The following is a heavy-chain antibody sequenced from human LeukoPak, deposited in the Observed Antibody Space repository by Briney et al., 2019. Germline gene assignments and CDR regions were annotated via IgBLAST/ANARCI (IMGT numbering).Heavy chain of an antibody. J-gene: IGHJ4*02. Sequence: ASVKVSCKASGYTFTTYSIFWVRQAPGQGLEWMGWINAGNGNTKYSQKLQGRVTITRDTSASTAYMELSSLRSEDTAVYYCARMGWRVASYSSGWYVDYWGQGTLVTVSS. V-gene: IGHV1-3*01. CDR2: INAGNGNT. D-gene: IGHD6-19*01. CDR3: ARMGWRVASYSSGWYVDY. CDR1: GYTFTTYS.